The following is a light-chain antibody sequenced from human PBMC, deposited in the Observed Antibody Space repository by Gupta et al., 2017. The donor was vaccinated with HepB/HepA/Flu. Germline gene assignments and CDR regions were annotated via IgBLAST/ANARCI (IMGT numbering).Light chain of an antibody. Sequence: EIVMTQSPATLSVSPGERATLSCRASQSVSSNLAWYQQKPGQAPRLLIYGASTRATGIPARFSGSGSGTEFTLTISSRQSEDFAVYYCQQYNNWPHWTFGQGTKVEIK. CDR3: QQYNNWPHWT. CDR1: QSVSSN. J-gene: IGKJ1*01. V-gene: IGKV3-15*01. CDR2: GAS.